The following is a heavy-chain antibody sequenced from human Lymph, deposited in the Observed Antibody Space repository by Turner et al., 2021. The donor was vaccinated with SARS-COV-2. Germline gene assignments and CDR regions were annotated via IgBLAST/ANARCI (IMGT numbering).Heavy chain of an antibody. Sequence: EVQLWESGGGLVQPGGSLRLSCAATGFTFSSYTMSWVRQAPGKGLEWVSAISGSGASTYYADSVKGRFTISRDNSKNTLYLQMNSLRVEDTAVYYCAKDGYDGIYCGGGSCYSGWFDPWGQGTLVTVSS. CDR3: AKDGYDGIYCGGGSCYSGWFDP. CDR2: ISGSGAST. V-gene: IGHV3-23*01. CDR1: GFTFSSYT. J-gene: IGHJ5*02. D-gene: IGHD2-15*01.